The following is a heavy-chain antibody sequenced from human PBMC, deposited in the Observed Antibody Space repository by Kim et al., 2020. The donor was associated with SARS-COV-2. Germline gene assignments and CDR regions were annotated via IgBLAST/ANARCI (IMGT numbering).Heavy chain of an antibody. CDR2: IRGSGEST. V-gene: IGHV3-23*01. D-gene: IGHD6-19*01. CDR3: AEISSGSSGWFEYFQH. Sequence: GGSLRLSCAASGFTFNIYAMSWVRQAPGKGLEWVSGIRGSGESTTYADSVKGRFTISRDNSKNTLYLQMDRLRVDDTALYYCAEISSGSSGWFEYFQHWGQGTLGT. J-gene: IGHJ1*01. CDR1: GFTFNIYA.